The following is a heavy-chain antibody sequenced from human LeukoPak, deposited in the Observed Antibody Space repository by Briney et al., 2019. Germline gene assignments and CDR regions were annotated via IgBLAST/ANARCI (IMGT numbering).Heavy chain of an antibody. Sequence: GGSLRLSCAASGFIFSGHSMNWVRQAPGKGLEWISHISSSGNTLYYSDSVKGRFTISRDNAKNSVYLQMNSLRAEDTAVYYCATSGYSNIDYWGQGTLVTVSS. CDR1: GFIFSGHS. CDR3: ATSGYSNIDY. J-gene: IGHJ4*02. D-gene: IGHD4-11*01. CDR2: ISSSGNTL. V-gene: IGHV3-48*04.